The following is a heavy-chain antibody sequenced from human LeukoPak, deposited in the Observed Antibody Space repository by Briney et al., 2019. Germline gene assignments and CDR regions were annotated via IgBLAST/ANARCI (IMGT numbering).Heavy chain of an antibody. Sequence: GGSLRLSCAASGFTFSTSSMNWVRQAPGKGLEWVSSISSSSSYIYYADSVKGGFSISRDNAKSSLYLQMNSLRAEDTAVYYCARLYVLRYFDWSADAFDIWGQGTMVTVSS. CDR2: ISSSSSYI. CDR3: ARLYVLRYFDWSADAFDI. J-gene: IGHJ3*02. V-gene: IGHV3-21*01. CDR1: GFTFSTSS. D-gene: IGHD3-9*01.